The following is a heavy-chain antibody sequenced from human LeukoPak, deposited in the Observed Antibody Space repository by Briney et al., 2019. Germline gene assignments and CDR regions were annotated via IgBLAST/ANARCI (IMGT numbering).Heavy chain of an antibody. V-gene: IGHV3-49*04. Sequence: TGGSLRLSCTASGFTFGGYAMSWVRQAPGKGLEWVGFIRSKAYGGTTEYAASVKGRFTISRDDSKSIAYLQMNSLKTEDTAVYYCTRSGNWNDDDAFDIWGQGTMVTVSS. CDR1: GFTFGGYA. D-gene: IGHD1-1*01. CDR2: IRSKAYGGTT. CDR3: TRSGNWNDDDAFDI. J-gene: IGHJ3*02.